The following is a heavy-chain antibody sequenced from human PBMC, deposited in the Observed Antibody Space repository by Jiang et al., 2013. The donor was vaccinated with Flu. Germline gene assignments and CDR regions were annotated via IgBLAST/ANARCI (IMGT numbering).Heavy chain of an antibody. V-gene: IGHV3-30*18. CDR1: GFTFSSYG. CDR3: AKRAYSSSWVDY. J-gene: IGHJ4*02. D-gene: IGHD6-13*01. CDR2: ISYDGSNK. Sequence: VQLLESGGGVVQPGRSLRLSCAASGFTFSSYGMHWVRQAPGKGLEWVAVISYDGSNKYYADSVKGRFTISRDNSKNTLYLQMNSLRAEDTAVYYCAKRAYSSSWVDYWGQGTLVTVSS.